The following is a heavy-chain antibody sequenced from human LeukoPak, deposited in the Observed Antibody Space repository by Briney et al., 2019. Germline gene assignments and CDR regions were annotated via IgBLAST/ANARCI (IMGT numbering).Heavy chain of an antibody. CDR2: IYHSGST. J-gene: IGHJ5*02. D-gene: IGHD3-10*01. CDR3: ARGGYYYGSGSYDWFDP. Sequence: PSETLSLTCTVSGYSISSGYYWGWIRPPPGKGLEWIGSIYHSGSTYYNPSLKSRVTISVDTSKNQFSLKLSSVTAADTAVYYCARGGYYYGSGSYDWFDPWGQGTLVTVSS. V-gene: IGHV4-38-2*02. CDR1: GYSISSGYY.